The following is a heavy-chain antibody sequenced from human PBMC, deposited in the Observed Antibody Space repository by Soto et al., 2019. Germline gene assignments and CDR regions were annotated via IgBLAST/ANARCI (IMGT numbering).Heavy chain of an antibody. CDR3: ARRRDGGADCYSQYYYGMDI. V-gene: IGHV1-69*02. Sequence: QVQLVQSGAELKKPGSSVKVSCRSGGDTFSSYTVSWVRQAPGQGLEWMGRVIPVFGVTNYARKFQGRVSITAEKSTSTAYLELRSLTSEDSGVYYCARRRDGGADCYSQYYYGMDIWGQGTTVTVSS. J-gene: IGHJ6*02. CDR2: VIPVFGVT. CDR1: GDTFSSYT. D-gene: IGHD2-21*02.